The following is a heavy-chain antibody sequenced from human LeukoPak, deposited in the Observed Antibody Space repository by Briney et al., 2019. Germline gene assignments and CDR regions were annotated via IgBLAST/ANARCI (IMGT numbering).Heavy chain of an antibody. CDR1: GFTFSNSW. CDR3: ARGGPYSSSSLDY. V-gene: IGHV3-74*01. CDR2: IKYDGSST. D-gene: IGHD6-6*01. J-gene: IGHJ4*02. Sequence: GGSLRLSCAASGFTFSNSWMYWVRQTPDKGLVWVSRIKYDGSSTVYADSVKGRFTISRDNAKNTLDLQVNSLRAEDTAAYYCARGGPYSSSSLDYWGQGTLVTVSS.